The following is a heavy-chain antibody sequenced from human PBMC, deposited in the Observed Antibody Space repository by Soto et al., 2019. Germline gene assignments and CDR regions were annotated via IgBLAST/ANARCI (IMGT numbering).Heavy chain of an antibody. Sequence: QVQLVQSGAEVKKPGASVKVSCKASGYTFTSYAMHWVRQAPGQRLEWMGWINAGNGNTKYSQKFQGRVTITRGTTASTAYMELSSLRSADTAVYYCAVDGGAEVPAAMVLFQHWGQGTLVTVSS. CDR2: INAGNGNT. CDR1: GYTFTSYA. J-gene: IGHJ1*01. D-gene: IGHD2-2*01. V-gene: IGHV1-3*01. CDR3: AVDGGAEVPAAMVLFQH.